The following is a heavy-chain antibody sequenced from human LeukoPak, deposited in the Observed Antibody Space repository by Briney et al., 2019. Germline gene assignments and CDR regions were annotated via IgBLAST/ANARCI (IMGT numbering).Heavy chain of an antibody. D-gene: IGHD3-22*01. CDR1: GGSISSGGYY. CDR2: IYYSGST. Sequence: TLSLTCTVSGGSISSGGYYWSWIRQHPGKGLEWIGYIYYSGSTYYNPSLKSRVTISVDTSKNQFSLKLSSVTAADTAVYYCASTHYYDSSGYPNHAEYFQHWGQGTLVTVSS. CDR3: ASTHYYDSSGYPNHAEYFQH. V-gene: IGHV4-31*03. J-gene: IGHJ1*01.